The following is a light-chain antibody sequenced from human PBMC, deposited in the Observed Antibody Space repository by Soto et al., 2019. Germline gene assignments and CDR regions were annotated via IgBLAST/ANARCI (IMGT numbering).Light chain of an antibody. CDR3: QQRSNWPPRIT. V-gene: IGKV3-11*01. CDR1: QSVSSY. J-gene: IGKJ5*01. CDR2: DAS. Sequence: EIVLTQSPATLSLSPGDSATLSCRASQSVSSYLAWYQQKPGQAPRLLIYDASNRATGIPARFSGSGSGTVFTLTISILEPEDFAVYFCQQRSNWPPRITFGQVTRLEIK.